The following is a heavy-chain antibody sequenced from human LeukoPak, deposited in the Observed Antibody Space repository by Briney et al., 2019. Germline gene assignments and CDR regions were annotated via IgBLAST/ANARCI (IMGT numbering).Heavy chain of an antibody. V-gene: IGHV3-30-3*01. CDR1: GFTFSSYA. Sequence: PGGSLRLSCAASGFTFSSYAMHWVRQAPGKGLEWVAVISYDGSNKYYADSVKGRFTISRDNSKNTLYLQMNSLRAEDTAVYYCARLNSGGDYFSHWGQGTLVTVSS. CDR2: ISYDGSNK. CDR3: ARLNSGGDYFSH. D-gene: IGHD4-17*01. J-gene: IGHJ4*02.